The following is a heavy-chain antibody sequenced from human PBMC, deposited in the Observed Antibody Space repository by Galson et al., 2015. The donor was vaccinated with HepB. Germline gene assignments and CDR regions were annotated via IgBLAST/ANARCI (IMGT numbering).Heavy chain of an antibody. CDR3: AREFIAVGESLGY. V-gene: IGHV1-46*01. Sequence: SVKVSCKASGYTFTSYYMHWVRQAPGQGLEWMGIINPRGGSTSYAQKFQGRVTMTRDTSTSTVYMELSSPRSEDTAVYYCAREFIAVGESLGYWGQGTLVTVSS. CDR1: GYTFTSYY. CDR2: INPRGGST. J-gene: IGHJ4*02. D-gene: IGHD6-19*01.